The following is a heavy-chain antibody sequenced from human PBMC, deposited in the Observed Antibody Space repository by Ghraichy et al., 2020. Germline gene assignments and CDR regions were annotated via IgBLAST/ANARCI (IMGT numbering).Heavy chain of an antibody. CDR3: ARVGTYTIFGVVTTRINYYYGMDV. D-gene: IGHD3-3*01. CDR2: ISAYNGNT. J-gene: IGHJ6*02. CDR1: GYTFTSYG. Sequence: ASVKVSCKASGYTFTSYGISWVRQAPGQGLEWMGWISAYNGNTNYAQKLQGRVTMTTDTSTSTAYMELRSLRSDDTAVYYCARVGTYTIFGVVTTRINYYYGMDVWGQGTTVTVSS. V-gene: IGHV1-18*04.